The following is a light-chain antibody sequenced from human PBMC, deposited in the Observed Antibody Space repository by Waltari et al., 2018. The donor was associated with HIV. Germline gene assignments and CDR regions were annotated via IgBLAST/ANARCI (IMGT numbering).Light chain of an antibody. CDR2: KAF. CDR3: QQYNSYPYT. V-gene: IGKV1-5*03. Sequence: IQMTQSPSTLSASVGDRVTITCRASQSFSSWLAWYQQKPGKAPKFLIYKAFSLEGGVPSRFSGSGSWTEFTLTINSLQPDDFATYYCQQYNSYPYTFGQGTKLEIK. CDR1: QSFSSW. J-gene: IGKJ2*01.